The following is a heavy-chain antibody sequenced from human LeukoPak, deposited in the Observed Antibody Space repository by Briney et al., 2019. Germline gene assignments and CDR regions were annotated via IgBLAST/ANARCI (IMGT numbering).Heavy chain of an antibody. J-gene: IGHJ4*02. D-gene: IGHD6-19*01. V-gene: IGHV4-34*01. CDR3: ARRGSKQWLPRGFGY. Sequence: SETLSLTCAVYGGSFSGHYWSWIRQPPGKGLEWIGEINHSGSTNYNPSLKSRVTISVDTSKNQFSLKLSSVTAADTAVYYCARRGSKQWLPRGFGYWGQGTLVTVSS. CDR2: INHSGST. CDR1: GGSFSGHY.